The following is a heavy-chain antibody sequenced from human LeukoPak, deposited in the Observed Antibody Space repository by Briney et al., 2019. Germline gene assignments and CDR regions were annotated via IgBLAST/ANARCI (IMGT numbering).Heavy chain of an antibody. Sequence: PGGPVSLFCTASGFTYSIYEMTWVRRAPGRALEWVSYINSGNIIKYGDVVNGRFTISRDNAKNSLYLKMNSLRVEDTVVYYCARFHTRNYNSIDYWGQGTLVTVSS. CDR2: INSGNII. CDR1: GFTYSIYE. J-gene: IGHJ4*02. CDR3: ARFHTRNYNSIDY. V-gene: IGHV3-48*03. D-gene: IGHD1-20*01.